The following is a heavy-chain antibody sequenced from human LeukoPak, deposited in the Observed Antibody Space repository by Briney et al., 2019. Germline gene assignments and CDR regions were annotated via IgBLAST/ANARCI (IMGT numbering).Heavy chain of an antibody. CDR2: INPSGGST. D-gene: IGHD7-27*01. CDR1: GYTFTCYY. J-gene: IGHJ4*02. Sequence: ASVKVSCKASGYTFTCYYMHWVRQAPGQGLEWMGIINPSGGSTSYAQKFQGRVTMTRDTSTSTVYMELSSLRSEDTAVYYCARDPPLGLPFDYWGQGTLVTVSS. V-gene: IGHV1-46*01. CDR3: ARDPPLGLPFDY.